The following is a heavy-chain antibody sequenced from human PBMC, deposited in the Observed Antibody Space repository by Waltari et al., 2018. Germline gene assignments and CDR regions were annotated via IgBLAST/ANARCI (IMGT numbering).Heavy chain of an antibody. CDR1: GFTFSSYW. D-gene: IGHD3-16*01. Sequence: EVQLVESGGGLVQPGGSLRLSCAASGFTFSSYWMHWVRQAPGKGLVWVSSINSEGSSTSYADSVKGRFTISRDNAKNTLYLQMNRLRAEDTAVYYCARGGGGEISGYWGQGTLVTVSS. CDR3: ARGGGGEISGY. CDR2: INSEGSST. V-gene: IGHV3-74*01. J-gene: IGHJ4*02.